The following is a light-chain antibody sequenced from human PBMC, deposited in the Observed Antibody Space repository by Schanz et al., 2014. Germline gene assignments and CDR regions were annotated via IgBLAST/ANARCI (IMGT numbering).Light chain of an antibody. CDR3: QTWGAGSVV. V-gene: IGLV4-69*01. CDR2: LHSDGSH. Sequence: QLVLTQSPSASASLGASVKLTCTLSGGHNNYAIAWHQQQPEKGPRYLMRLHSDGSHIKGDGIPDRFSGSSSGAERYLTISSLQSEDDADYYCQTWGAGSVVFGGGTKVTVL. J-gene: IGLJ2*01. CDR1: GGHNNYA.